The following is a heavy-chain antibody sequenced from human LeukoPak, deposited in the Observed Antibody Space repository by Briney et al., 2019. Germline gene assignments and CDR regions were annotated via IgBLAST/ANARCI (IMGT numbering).Heavy chain of an antibody. D-gene: IGHD2-2*01. V-gene: IGHV4-59*08. CDR3: ARAPHCTSPSCYWSY. CDR1: GGSISTYY. Sequence: SETLSLTCTVSGGSISTYYWSWIRQPPGKGLEWIGCIYNGGSTDYNPSLKSRVTMSVDTSKNQFSLKLTSVTAADTAVYYCARAPHCTSPSCYWSYWGQGTLVTVSS. J-gene: IGHJ4*02. CDR2: IYNGGST.